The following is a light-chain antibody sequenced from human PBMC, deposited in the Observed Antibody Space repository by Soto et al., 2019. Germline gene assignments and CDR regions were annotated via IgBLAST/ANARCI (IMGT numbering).Light chain of an antibody. CDR1: RSVITN. CDR2: GAA. CDR3: HHYDKTVPPVT. Sequence: EIILTQSPAIVSVSPGERATLSCRASRSVITNLAWYQHKHGQAPRLLIYGAATRVTDIPPRFSGSGSGTEFTLTINYLKSEDFGVYYCHHYDKTVPPVTFGGGTKVEI. V-gene: IGKV3-15*01. J-gene: IGKJ4*01.